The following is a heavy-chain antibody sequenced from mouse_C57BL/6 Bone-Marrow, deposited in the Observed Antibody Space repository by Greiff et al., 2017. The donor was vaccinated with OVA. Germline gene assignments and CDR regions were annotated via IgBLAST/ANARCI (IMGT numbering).Heavy chain of an antibody. Sequence: QVQLQQPGAELVMPGASVKLSCKASGYTFTSYWMHWVKQRPGQGLEWIGEIDPSDSYTNYNQKFKGQSTLTVDKSSSTAYMQLSSLTSEDSAVYYCARERYYYCSSSYYYAMDYWCQGTSVTVSS. V-gene: IGHV1-69*01. CDR1: GYTFTSYW. D-gene: IGHD1-1*01. CDR2: IDPSDSYT. CDR3: ARERYYYCSSSYYYAMDY. J-gene: IGHJ4*01.